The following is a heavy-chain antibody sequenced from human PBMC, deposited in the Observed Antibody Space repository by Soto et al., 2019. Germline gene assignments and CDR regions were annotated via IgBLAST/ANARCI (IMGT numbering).Heavy chain of an antibody. J-gene: IGHJ4*02. CDR2: INHSGST. V-gene: IGHV4-34*01. CDR3: ARGIASSGYYFDY. Sequence: QVQLQQWGAGLLKPSETLSLTCAVYGGSFSGYYWSWIRQPPGKGLEWIGEINHSGSTNYNPSLKSRVTISVDTSKNQFSLKLSSVTAADTAVYYCARGIASSGYYFDYWGQGTLVTVSS. CDR1: GGSFSGYY. D-gene: IGHD3-22*01.